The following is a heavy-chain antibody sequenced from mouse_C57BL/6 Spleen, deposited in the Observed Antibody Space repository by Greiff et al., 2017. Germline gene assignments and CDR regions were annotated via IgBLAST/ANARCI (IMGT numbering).Heavy chain of an antibody. Sequence: QVQLQQPGAELVQPGASVKMSCKASGYTFTSYWITWVKQRPGQGLEWIGDIYPGSGSTNYNEKFKSKATLTVDTSSSTAYMQLSSLTSEYSAVYYCAGGNFWYFDVWGTGPTDTVSS. V-gene: IGHV1-55*01. CDR2: IYPGSGST. J-gene: IGHJ1*03. CDR3: AGGNFWYFDV. D-gene: IGHD2-1*01. CDR1: GYTFTSYW.